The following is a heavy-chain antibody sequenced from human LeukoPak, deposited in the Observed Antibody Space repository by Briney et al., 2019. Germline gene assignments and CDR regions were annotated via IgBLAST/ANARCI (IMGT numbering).Heavy chain of an antibody. CDR2: IYYSGST. CDR3: VRHSGRWTPNFDY. J-gene: IGHJ4*02. D-gene: IGHD2-15*01. CDR1: GGSISSSSYY. Sequence: SETLSLTCSVSGGSISSSSYYWGWIRQPPGKGLEWIGIIYYSGSTYYNPSLKSRVTISADTSKNQFSLKLSSVTAADTAVYHCVRHSGRWTPNFDYWGQGTLVTVSS. V-gene: IGHV4-39*01.